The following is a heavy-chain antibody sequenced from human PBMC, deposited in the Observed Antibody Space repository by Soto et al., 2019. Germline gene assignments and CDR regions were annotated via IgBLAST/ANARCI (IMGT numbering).Heavy chain of an antibody. D-gene: IGHD2-21*01. CDR3: ARALVVIPASALYSFDL. V-gene: IGHV1-69*10. CDR1: GVTFSKYA. CDR2: IAPVVEMA. J-gene: IGHJ4*02. Sequence: ASVKVSCKAPGVTFSKYAISWMRQAPGQGLEWMGGIAPVVEMADTARKFQGRVTITADKSASTVYLELRNLRSEDTAVYYCARALVVIPASALYSFDLRGKGTLVTVSS.